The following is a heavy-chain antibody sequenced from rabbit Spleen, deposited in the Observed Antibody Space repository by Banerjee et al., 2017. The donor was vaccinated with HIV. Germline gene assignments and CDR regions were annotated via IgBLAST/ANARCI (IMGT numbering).Heavy chain of an antibody. J-gene: IGHJ6*01. V-gene: IGHV1S40*01. CDR3: ARDTGTSFSTYGMDL. CDR2: IVGSSSGST. CDR1: GFDFSSSDY. D-gene: IGHD8-1*01. Sequence: QSLEESGGDLVKPGASLTLTCKASGFDFSSSDYMCWVRQAPGKGLEWISCIVGSSSGSTYSATWAKGRFSISKTSSTTVTLQMTTLTAADTATYFCARDTGTSFSTYGMDLWGPGTLVTVS.